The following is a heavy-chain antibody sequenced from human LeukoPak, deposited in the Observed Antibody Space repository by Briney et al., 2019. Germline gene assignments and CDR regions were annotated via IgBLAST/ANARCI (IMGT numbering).Heavy chain of an antibody. J-gene: IGHJ1*01. CDR3: ARDRGGSYLQGYFLH. CDR1: GFTFSSYA. CDR2: ISGSGGST. V-gene: IGHV3-23*01. D-gene: IGHD1-26*01. Sequence: GGSLRLSCGASGFTFSSYAMNWVRQAPGKGLEWVSCISGSGGSTYYADSVKGRFTISRDNSKNTLYLQMNSLRAEDTAVYYCARDRGGSYLQGYFLHWGQGSLVIVSS.